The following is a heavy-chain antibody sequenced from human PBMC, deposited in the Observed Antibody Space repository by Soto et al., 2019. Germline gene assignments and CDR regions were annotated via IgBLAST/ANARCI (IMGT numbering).Heavy chain of an antibody. V-gene: IGHV3-33*01. Sequence: QVQLVESGGGVVQPGTSLRLSCAASGFTFSRHXXHXXXXSPGKGPEWVAVIVRDGTEAFYGDXXRGRFTISRDNSRXXXXXXXXXXXXXXXALYYXXRDDDYDDNGLDHWGQGTLVSVSS. J-gene: IGHJ4*02. D-gene: IGHD3-16*01. CDR3: XRDDDYDDNGLDH. CDR2: IVRDGTEA. CDR1: GFTFSRHX.